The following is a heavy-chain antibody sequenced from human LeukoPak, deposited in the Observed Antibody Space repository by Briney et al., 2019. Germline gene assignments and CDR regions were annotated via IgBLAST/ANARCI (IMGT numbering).Heavy chain of an antibody. Sequence: GGSLRLSCAASGFTFSSYAMHWVRQAPGKGLEWVAVISYDGSNKYYADSVKGRFTISRDNSKNSLYLRMNSLRAEDTAVYYCARAKAVVATITPFDYWGQGTLVTVSS. CDR1: GFTFSSYA. D-gene: IGHD5-12*01. V-gene: IGHV3-30-3*01. CDR3: ARAKAVVATITPFDY. CDR2: ISYDGSNK. J-gene: IGHJ4*02.